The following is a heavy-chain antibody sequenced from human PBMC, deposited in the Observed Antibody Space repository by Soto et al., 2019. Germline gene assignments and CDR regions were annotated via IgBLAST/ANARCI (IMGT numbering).Heavy chain of an antibody. D-gene: IGHD4-4*01. V-gene: IGHV3-30*04. J-gene: IGHJ4*02. CDR2: VSYDGSKT. Sequence: QVELVESGGGVVQPGRSLRVSCTASGFTFRSFTMHWDRQAPGKGLEWVATVSYDGSKTYYAGSVRGRFTISRDNSNNTLSLQMDSLRPEDTALYYCARDKDSTYFPPPYYFDSWGQGILVTVSS. CDR3: ARDKDSTYFPPPYYFDS. CDR1: GFTFRSFT.